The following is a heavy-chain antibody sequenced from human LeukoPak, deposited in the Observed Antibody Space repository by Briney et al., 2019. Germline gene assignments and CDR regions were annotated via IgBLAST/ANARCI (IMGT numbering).Heavy chain of an antibody. D-gene: IGHD6-13*01. V-gene: IGHV3-23*01. J-gene: IGHJ4*02. CDR1: ALTFSSKC. CDR2: ISGSGGTA. CDR3: AKAGYTSSWPFDY. Sequence: GGSLRLSWGADALTFSSKCMSSVRQAPGKGLEWVSAISGSGGTAYYADSVKGRLTISRDNSKNTLYLQMNSLRAEDTALYYCAKAGYTSSWPFDYWGQGTLVTVSS.